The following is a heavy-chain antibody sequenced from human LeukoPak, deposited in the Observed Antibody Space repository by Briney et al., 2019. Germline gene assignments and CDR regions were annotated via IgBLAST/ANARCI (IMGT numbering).Heavy chain of an antibody. Sequence: ASVKVCCKASGYSFTSYVLYWVRQAPGQGLEWVGWIHPSTGNPTYAQGFTGRFVFSLDTSVSTTYLQISSLKAEDTAVYFCARAFQSLGGLSLPDYWGQGTLLTVSS. CDR3: ARAFQSLGGLSLPDY. D-gene: IGHD3-16*02. CDR2: IHPSTGNP. CDR1: GYSFTSYV. V-gene: IGHV7-4-1*02. J-gene: IGHJ4*02.